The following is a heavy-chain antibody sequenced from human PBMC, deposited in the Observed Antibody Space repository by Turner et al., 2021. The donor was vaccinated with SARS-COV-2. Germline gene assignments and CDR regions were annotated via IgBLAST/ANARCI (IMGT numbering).Heavy chain of an antibody. D-gene: IGHD2-21*01. V-gene: IGHV3-23*01. CDR2: ISSGSVYI. Sequence: EVQLLGSGGGVVQPGGTVRLSCAAAGFTFSNSAMSWFRQAPGKGPEWVSAISSGSVYIFYADSVKGRFTISRDNSKNTLDLQTNNLRAEDTAVYYYAKGGAAVAYSLDSWGQGSLVTVSS. CDR1: GFTFSNSA. J-gene: IGHJ4*02. CDR3: AKGGAAVAYSLDS.